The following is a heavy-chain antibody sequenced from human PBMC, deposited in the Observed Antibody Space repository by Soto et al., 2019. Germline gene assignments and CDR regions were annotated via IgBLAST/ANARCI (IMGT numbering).Heavy chain of an antibody. Sequence: GGCLRLSCAASGFTFSSYAMSWVRQPPGKGREGVSAISGSGGSTYYADSVKGWFAISRDNSKNTLYLQMNSLRAEDTAVYYCAKAGQTLTKYYDVCSVESGFDYWGQGNLVTVSS. CDR1: GFTFSSYA. CDR3: AKAGQTLTKYYDVCSVESGFDY. V-gene: IGHV3-23*01. D-gene: IGHD3-3*01. J-gene: IGHJ4*02. CDR2: ISGSGGST.